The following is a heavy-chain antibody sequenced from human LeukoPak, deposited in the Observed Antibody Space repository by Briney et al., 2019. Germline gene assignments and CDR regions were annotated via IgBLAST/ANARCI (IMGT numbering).Heavy chain of an antibody. Sequence: GGSLRLSCAASGFTFSSHGMNWVRQAPGKGLERVSYISSSGSTIYYADSVKGRFTISRDNAKNSLYLQMNSLRAEDTAVYYCARVITTKKVGATPYYYYYMDVWGKGTTVTISS. V-gene: IGHV3-48*04. J-gene: IGHJ6*03. CDR3: ARVITTKKVGATPYYYYYMDV. D-gene: IGHD1-26*01. CDR2: ISSSGSTI. CDR1: GFTFSSHG.